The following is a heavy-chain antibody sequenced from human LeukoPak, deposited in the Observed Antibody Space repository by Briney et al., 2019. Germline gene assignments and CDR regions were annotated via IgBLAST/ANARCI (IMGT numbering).Heavy chain of an antibody. V-gene: IGHV4-59*01. J-gene: IGHJ4*02. CDR3: ARQIGYNYGFDY. Sequence: PSETLSLTCTVSGGSISSYYWSWVRQPPGEGLEWIGYIYYSGSTNYNPSLKSRVTISVDTSKNQFSLKLSSVTAADTAVYYCARQIGYNYGFDYWGQGTLVTVSS. CDR1: GGSISSYY. D-gene: IGHD5-18*01. CDR2: IYYSGST.